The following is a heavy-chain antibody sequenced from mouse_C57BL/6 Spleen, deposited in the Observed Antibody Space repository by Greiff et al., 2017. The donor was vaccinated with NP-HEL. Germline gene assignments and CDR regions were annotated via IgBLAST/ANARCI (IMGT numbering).Heavy chain of an antibody. CDR3: ARHEGDYYGSSYAWFAY. Sequence: VQLQQSGAELVKPGASVKLSCKASGYTFTEYTIHSVKQRSGQGLEWIGWFYPGSGSIKYNEKFKDKATLTADKSSSTVYMELSRLTSEDSAVYFCARHEGDYYGSSYAWFAYWGQGTLVTVSA. CDR2: FYPGSGSI. J-gene: IGHJ3*01. V-gene: IGHV1-62-2*01. CDR1: GYTFTEYT. D-gene: IGHD1-1*01.